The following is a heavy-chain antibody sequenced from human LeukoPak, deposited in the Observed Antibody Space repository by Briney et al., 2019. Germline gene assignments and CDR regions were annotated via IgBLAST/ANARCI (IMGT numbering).Heavy chain of an antibody. CDR2: IYYSGST. CDR1: GGSISSGGYY. Sequence: SETLSLTCTVSGGSISSGGYYWSWIRQHPGKGLEWIGYIYYSGSTYYNPSLKSRVTISVDTSKNQFSLKLSSVTAADTAVYYCARDGREDGGSYRDSCFDYWGQGTLVTVSS. J-gene: IGHJ4*02. CDR3: ARDGREDGGSYRDSCFDY. D-gene: IGHD1-26*01. V-gene: IGHV4-31*03.